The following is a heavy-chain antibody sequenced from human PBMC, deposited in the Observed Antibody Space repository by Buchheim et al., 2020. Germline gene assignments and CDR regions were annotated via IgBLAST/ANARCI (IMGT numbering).Heavy chain of an antibody. CDR3: AIIDTIVGFDY. J-gene: IGHJ4*02. Sequence: QLQLVQSGAELKRPGSSVKVSCKASGGTFSTSSIIWVRQAPGQGLEWMGWISAYSGDTSYAQNLQGRVTMTTDTSTRPAYMELRSLRSDDTAMYYYAIIDTIVGFDYWGQGT. D-gene: IGHD2-21*01. CDR2: ISAYSGDT. V-gene: IGHV1-18*01. CDR1: GGTFSTSS.